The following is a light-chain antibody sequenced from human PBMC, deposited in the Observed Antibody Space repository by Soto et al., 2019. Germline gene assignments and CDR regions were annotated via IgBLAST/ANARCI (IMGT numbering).Light chain of an antibody. CDR3: KQYNTWPWT. V-gene: IGKV3-15*01. J-gene: IGKJ1*01. CDR2: GAY. Sequence: DTVMTQSPATLSVSPGERAAVTCRASQSLSSNLAWYQQKPGQAHRLLILGAYERVKGIQARFSGSGSGTEFTLSIRSLQSDDFAIYYCKQYNTWPWTFGQGTKVDIK. CDR1: QSLSSN.